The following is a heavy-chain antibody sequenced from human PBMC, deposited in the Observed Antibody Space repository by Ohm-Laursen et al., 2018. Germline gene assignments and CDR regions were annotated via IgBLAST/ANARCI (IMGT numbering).Heavy chain of an antibody. CDR1: GFTFDDYA. V-gene: IGHV3-9*01. CDR2: ISWNSGSI. Sequence: SLRLSCAVSGFTFDDYAMHWVRQAPGKGLEWVSGISWNSGSIGYADSVKGRFTISRDNAKNSLYLQMNSLRAEDTALYYCAKVPVAGTLTPPDYWGQGTLVTVSS. D-gene: IGHD6-19*01. J-gene: IGHJ4*02. CDR3: AKVPVAGTLTPPDY.